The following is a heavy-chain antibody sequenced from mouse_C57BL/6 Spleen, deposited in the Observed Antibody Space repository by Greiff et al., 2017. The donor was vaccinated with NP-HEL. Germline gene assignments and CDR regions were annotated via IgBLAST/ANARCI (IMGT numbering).Heavy chain of an antibody. CDR1: GYAFSSSW. CDR3: ARDGYYYCDY. Sequence: LVESGPELVKPGASVKISCKASGYAFSSSWMNWVKQRPGKGLEWIGRIYPGDGDTNYNGKFKGKATLTADKSSSTAYMQLSSLTSEDSAVYFCARDGYYYCDYWGQGTTLTVSS. V-gene: IGHV1-82*01. J-gene: IGHJ2*01. D-gene: IGHD2-3*01. CDR2: IYPGDGDT.